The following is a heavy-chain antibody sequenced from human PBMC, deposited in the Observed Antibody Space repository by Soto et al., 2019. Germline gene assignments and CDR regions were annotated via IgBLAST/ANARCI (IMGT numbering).Heavy chain of an antibody. CDR3: ARLDPAYCSSTSCPEWYYYGMDV. CDR1: GFTFSSYA. V-gene: IGHV3-30-3*01. Sequence: QVQLVESGGGVVQPGRSLRLSCAASGFTFSSYAMHWVRQAPGKGLEWVAVMSYDGSNKYYADSVKGRFTISRDNSKNTLYLQMNSLRAEDTAVYYCARLDPAYCSSTSCPEWYYYGMDVWGQGTTVTVSS. J-gene: IGHJ6*02. CDR2: MSYDGSNK. D-gene: IGHD2-2*01.